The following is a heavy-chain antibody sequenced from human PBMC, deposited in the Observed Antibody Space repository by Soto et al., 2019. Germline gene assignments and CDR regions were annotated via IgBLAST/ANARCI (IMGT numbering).Heavy chain of an antibody. V-gene: IGHV3-21*01. CDR3: ARDDDGEPNAFDV. CDR2: ISSSSSYI. J-gene: IGHJ3*01. D-gene: IGHD3-10*01. Sequence: GGSLRLSCAASGFTFSSYSMNWVRQAPGKGLGWVSSISSSSSYIYYADSVKGRFTISRDNAKNSLYLQMNSLRAEDTAVYYCARDDDGEPNAFDVWGQGTMVTVSS. CDR1: GFTFSSYS.